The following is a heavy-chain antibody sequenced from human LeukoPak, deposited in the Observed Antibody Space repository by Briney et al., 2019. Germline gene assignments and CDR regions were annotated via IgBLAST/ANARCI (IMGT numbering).Heavy chain of an antibody. CDR2: IIPIFGTA. D-gene: IGHD3-10*01. CDR3: GAGSGSYFEAFDI. J-gene: IGHJ3*02. V-gene: IGHV1-69*01. CDR1: GGTFSSYA. Sequence: SVKVSCKASGGTFSSYAISWVRQAPGQGLEWMGEIIPIFGTANYAQKFQGRVTITADESTSTAYMELSSLRSEDTAVYYCGAGSGSYFEAFDIWGQGTMVTVSS.